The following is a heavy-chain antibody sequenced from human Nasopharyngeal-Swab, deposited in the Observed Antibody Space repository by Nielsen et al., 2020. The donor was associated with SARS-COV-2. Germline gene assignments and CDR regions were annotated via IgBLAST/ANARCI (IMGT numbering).Heavy chain of an antibody. CDR2: ISSSSSYI. CDR3: ARDEGGGGSCYDCYYYYGMDV. Sequence: GESLKISCAASGFTFSSYSMNWVRQAPGKGLEWVSSISSSSSYIYYADSVKGRFTISRDNAKNSLYLQMNSLRAEDTAVYYCARDEGGGGSCYDCYYYYGMDVWGQGTTVTVSS. CDR1: GFTFSSYS. D-gene: IGHD2-15*01. J-gene: IGHJ6*02. V-gene: IGHV3-21*04.